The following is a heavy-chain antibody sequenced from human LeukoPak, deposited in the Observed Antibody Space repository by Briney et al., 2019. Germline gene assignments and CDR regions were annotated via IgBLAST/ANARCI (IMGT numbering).Heavy chain of an antibody. J-gene: IGHJ4*02. V-gene: IGHV4-39*01. D-gene: IGHD3-10*01. CDR1: GGSISSYY. CDR2: IYYSGST. Sequence: SETLSLTCAVSGGSISSYYWSWIRQPPRKGLEWIGSIYYSGSTYYNPSLKSRVTISVNTSKNQFSLKLSSVTAADTAVYYCARRWFGELSYFDYWGQGTLVTVSS. CDR3: ARRWFGELSYFDY.